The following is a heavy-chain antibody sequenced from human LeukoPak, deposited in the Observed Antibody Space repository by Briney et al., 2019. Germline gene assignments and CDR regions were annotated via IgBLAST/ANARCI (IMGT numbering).Heavy chain of an antibody. CDR3: ARDTYGDYSIDY. CDR2: IKQDGSEK. D-gene: IGHD4-17*01. Sequence: GGSLRLSCVGSGFTFSSYWMSWVRQAPGKGLEWVANIKQDGSEKYYVDSVKGRFTISRDNAKNSLYLQMNSLRAEDTALYYCARDTYGDYSIDYWGQGTLVTVSS. V-gene: IGHV3-7*01. J-gene: IGHJ4*02. CDR1: GFTFSSYW.